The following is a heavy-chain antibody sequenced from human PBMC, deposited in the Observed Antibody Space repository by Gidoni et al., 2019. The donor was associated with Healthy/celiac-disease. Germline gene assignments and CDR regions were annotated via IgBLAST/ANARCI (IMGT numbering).Heavy chain of an antibody. V-gene: IGHV1-18*04. CDR1: GYTFTSYG. CDR2: ISAYNGNT. J-gene: IGHJ4*02. CDR3: ARGSPPEDSSGYFDY. D-gene: IGHD3-22*01. Sequence: KDTGASVMVSCKASGYTFTSYGISWVRQAPGQGLEWMGWISAYNGNTNYAQKLQGRVTMTTDTSTSTAYMELRSLRSDDTAVYYCARGSPPEDSSGYFDYWGQGTLVTVSS.